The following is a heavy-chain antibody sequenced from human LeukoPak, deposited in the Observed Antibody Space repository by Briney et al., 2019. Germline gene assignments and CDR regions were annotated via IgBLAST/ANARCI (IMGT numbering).Heavy chain of an antibody. CDR2: IYYSGST. CDR1: GGSISSYY. Sequence: SETLSLTCTVSGGSISSYYWSWIRQPPGKGLEWIGYIYYSGSTNYNPSPKSRVTISVDTSKNQFSLKLSSVTAADTAVYYCARFHYDILTGYYLRAFDIWGQGTMVTVSS. D-gene: IGHD3-9*01. CDR3: ARFHYDILTGYYLRAFDI. J-gene: IGHJ3*02. V-gene: IGHV4-59*01.